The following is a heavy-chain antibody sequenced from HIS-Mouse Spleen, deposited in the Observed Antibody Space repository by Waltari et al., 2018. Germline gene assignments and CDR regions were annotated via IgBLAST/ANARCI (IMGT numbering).Heavy chain of an antibody. CDR3: AKDRLYDSSGYYFDAFDI. CDR1: GFTFSSYG. Sequence: QVQLVESGGGVVQPGRSLRLSCAASGFTFSSYGIPWVRQAPGKGLEWVAVISYDGSNKYYADSVKGRFTISRDNSKNTLYLQMNSLRAEDTAVYYCAKDRLYDSSGYYFDAFDIWGQGTMVTVSS. CDR2: ISYDGSNK. V-gene: IGHV3-30*18. J-gene: IGHJ3*02. D-gene: IGHD3-22*01.